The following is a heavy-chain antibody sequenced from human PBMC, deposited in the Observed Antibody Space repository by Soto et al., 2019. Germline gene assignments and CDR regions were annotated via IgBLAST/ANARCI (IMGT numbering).Heavy chain of an antibody. CDR1: GGTFSSYA. Sequence: SVKVSCKASGGTFSSYAISWVRQAPGQGLEWMGGIIPIFGTANYAQKFQGRVTITADESTSTAYMELSSLRSEDTAVYYCATPGRDIVVVPAATKHYYYYYGMDVWGQGTTVTVSS. CDR2: IIPIFGTA. D-gene: IGHD2-2*01. CDR3: ATPGRDIVVVPAATKHYYYYYGMDV. V-gene: IGHV1-69*13. J-gene: IGHJ6*02.